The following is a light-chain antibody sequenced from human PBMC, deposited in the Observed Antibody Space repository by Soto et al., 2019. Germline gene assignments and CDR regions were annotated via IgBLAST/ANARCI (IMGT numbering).Light chain of an antibody. V-gene: IGKV1-5*03. Sequence: DIQMTQSPSTLSASVGDRVAITCRASDNIVHWVAWYQQKPGKAPKLLIYKAANLADEVPSRFAGSGSGTDFTVTITRLQPDDFATYYCQYYNSFSRTFGQGTKVEV. CDR1: DNIVHW. CDR3: QYYNSFSRT. CDR2: KAA. J-gene: IGKJ1*01.